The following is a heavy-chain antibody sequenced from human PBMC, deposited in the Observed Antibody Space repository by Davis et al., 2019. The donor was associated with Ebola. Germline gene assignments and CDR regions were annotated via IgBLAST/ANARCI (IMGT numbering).Heavy chain of an antibody. D-gene: IGHD1-26*01. CDR2: VIPVFGTT. CDR3: AREVGETKLDQ. CDR1: GGTFSSYT. V-gene: IGHV1-69*13. J-gene: IGHJ4*02. Sequence: SVKVSCKASGGTFSSYTITGVRQATGQGLEWMGWVIPVFGTTNYAQKFQGRVTLTADESTSTAYMELTNLRSDDTAVYYCAREVGETKLDQWGQGTLVTVSS.